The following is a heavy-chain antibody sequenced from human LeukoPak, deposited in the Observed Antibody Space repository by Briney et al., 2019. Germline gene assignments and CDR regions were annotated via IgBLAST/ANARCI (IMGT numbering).Heavy chain of an antibody. J-gene: IGHJ4*02. D-gene: IGHD3-22*01. Sequence: SETLSLTCTVSGGSIRGYYWSWIRKPPGKGLEWIGYIYDSGTINYNPSLNSRVTMSVDTSKNQFSLRLRSVTAADTAVYYCARIRGYHDCSGYSFDYWGQGTLVTVSS. CDR1: GGSIRGYY. CDR3: ARIRGYHDCSGYSFDY. CDR2: IYDSGTI. V-gene: IGHV4-59*01.